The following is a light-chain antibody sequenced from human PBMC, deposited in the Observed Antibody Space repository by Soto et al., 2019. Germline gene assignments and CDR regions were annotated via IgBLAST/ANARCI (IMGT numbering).Light chain of an antibody. CDR2: GAS. V-gene: IGKV3-20*01. J-gene: IGKJ3*01. CDR1: QSVSSSY. Sequence: EIVLTQSPGTLSLSPGERATLSCRASQSVSSSYLAWYQQKPGQAPRLLIYGASSRATGIPDRFSGSGSGTDFTLTICRLEPEDFAVYYCQQYCSSLLFTFGPGTKVDIK. CDR3: QQYCSSLLFT.